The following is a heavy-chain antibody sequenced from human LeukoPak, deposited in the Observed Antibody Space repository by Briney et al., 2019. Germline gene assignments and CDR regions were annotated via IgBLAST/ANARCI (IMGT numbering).Heavy chain of an antibody. CDR2: INQDGREK. J-gene: IGHJ4*02. Sequence: GGSLRLSCAASGVTFSSYGMYWVRQAPGRGLEWVANINQDGREKYYVDSVKGRFTISRDNAKNSLYLQMNSLRAEDTAVYYCASIVYSGYDSNDYWGQGTLVTVSS. CDR3: ASIVYSGYDSNDY. D-gene: IGHD5-12*01. CDR1: GVTFSSYG. V-gene: IGHV3-7*01.